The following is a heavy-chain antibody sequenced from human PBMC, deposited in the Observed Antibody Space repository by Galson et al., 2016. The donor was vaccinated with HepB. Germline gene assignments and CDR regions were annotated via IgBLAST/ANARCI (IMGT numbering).Heavy chain of an antibody. CDR1: GYTFTSYW. CDR2: IGSSDSYV. J-gene: IGHJ4*02. CDR3: ASSRYGSGWPFPSFDF. V-gene: IGHV5-10-1*01. Sequence: QSGAEVKKPGESLRISCKTSGYTFTSYWINWVRRMPGKGLEWMGRIGSSDSYVDYSPSFQGHVTISGDKSISTAYLQWSGLKASDTAIYYCASSRYGSGWPFPSFDFWGQGTLVTVSS. D-gene: IGHD6-19*01.